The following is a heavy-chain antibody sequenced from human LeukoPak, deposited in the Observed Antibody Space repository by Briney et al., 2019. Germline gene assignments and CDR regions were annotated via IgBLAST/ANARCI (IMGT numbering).Heavy chain of an antibody. D-gene: IGHD3-3*01. Sequence: GGSLRLSCAASGFTFSSYAMHWVRQAPGKGLEYVSAISSNGGSTYYANSVKGRFTISRDNSKNTPYLQMGSLRAEDMAVYYCARGYDFWSGYWSHSDYWGQGTLVTVSS. CDR1: GFTFSSYA. V-gene: IGHV3-64*01. J-gene: IGHJ4*02. CDR3: ARGYDFWSGYWSHSDY. CDR2: ISSNGGST.